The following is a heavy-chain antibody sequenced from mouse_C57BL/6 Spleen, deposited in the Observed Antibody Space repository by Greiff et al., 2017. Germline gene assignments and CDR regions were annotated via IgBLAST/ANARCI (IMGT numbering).Heavy chain of an antibody. Sequence: EVQLQQSGPELVKPGASVKISCKASGYTFTDYYMNWVKQSHGKSLEWIGDINPNNGGTSYNQKFKGKATLTVDKSSSTAYMELRSLTSEDSAVYYCARDGSPHYYAMDYWGQGTSVTVSS. CDR1: GYTFTDYY. V-gene: IGHV1-26*01. D-gene: IGHD1-1*01. CDR2: INPNNGGT. J-gene: IGHJ4*01. CDR3: ARDGSPHYYAMDY.